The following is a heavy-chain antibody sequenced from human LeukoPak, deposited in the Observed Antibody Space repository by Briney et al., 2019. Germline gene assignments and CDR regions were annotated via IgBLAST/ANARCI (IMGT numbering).Heavy chain of an antibody. Sequence: SETLSLTYIVSGGSISSYYWSWIRPPPGKGLEWIGYVYYSGSGSSNPSLKSRLTMSVDTSKSKFYLNLNSVTTADTAMYYCARGSRRHYDGTGYYFGEFDYWGQGILVTVSS. CDR1: GGSISSYY. V-gene: IGHV4-59*01. D-gene: IGHD3-22*01. J-gene: IGHJ4*02. CDR3: ARGSRRHYDGTGYYFGEFDY. CDR2: VYYSGSG.